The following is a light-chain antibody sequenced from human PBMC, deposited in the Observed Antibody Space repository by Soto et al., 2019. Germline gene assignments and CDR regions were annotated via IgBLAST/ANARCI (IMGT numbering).Light chain of an antibody. J-gene: IGLJ1*01. CDR3: QSADSSGTYYV. V-gene: IGLV3-25*02. Sequence: SYYLTQPPSVSVSPGQTARITCSGDALPKQYAHWYQQKPGQAPVLVIYKDSERPSGIPERFSGSSSGTTVTLTISGVQAEDEADYYCQSADSSGTYYVFGTGTKVTVL. CDR1: ALPKQY. CDR2: KDS.